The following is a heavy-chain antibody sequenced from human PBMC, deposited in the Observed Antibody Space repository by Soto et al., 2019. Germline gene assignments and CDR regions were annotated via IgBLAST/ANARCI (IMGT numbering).Heavy chain of an antibody. V-gene: IGHV5-51*01. CDR3: ASARGYSYGYLGPYYYYCMDV. Sequence: PVDALTLACDFSAHSFTSSWIAWVRQMPGKGLAWLGIIYPADSDTRYSPSFEGQVTISADKSISTAYLQWSSLEASHTAIYYCASARGYSYGYLGPYYYYCMDVWRQGTTVTVSS. D-gene: IGHD5-18*01. CDR1: AHSFTSSW. J-gene: IGHJ6*02. CDR2: IYPADSDT.